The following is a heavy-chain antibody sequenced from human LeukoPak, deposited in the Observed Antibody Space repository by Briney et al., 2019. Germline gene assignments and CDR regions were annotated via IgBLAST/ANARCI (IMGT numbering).Heavy chain of an antibody. CDR2: INTNTGNP. Sequence: GASVKVSCKASGYTFTSYAMNWVRQAPGQGLEWMGWINTNTGNPTYAQGFTGRFVFSLDTSVSTAYLQISSLKAEDTAVYYCARSYDILTGYYSPINWFDPWGQGTLVTVSS. D-gene: IGHD3-9*01. V-gene: IGHV7-4-1*02. CDR3: ARSYDILTGYYSPINWFDP. CDR1: GYTFTSYA. J-gene: IGHJ5*02.